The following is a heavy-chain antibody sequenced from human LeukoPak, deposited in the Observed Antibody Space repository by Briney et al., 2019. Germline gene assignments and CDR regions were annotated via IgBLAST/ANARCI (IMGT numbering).Heavy chain of an antibody. Sequence: LPGGSLRLSCAASGFTFSVAAMTWVRQAPGKGLEWVSLIGASGESTYYADSVKGRFTISRDNSKNTLSLQMNSLRGEDTAMYFRAKDIQLSTWGLGTMVTVSS. CDR2: IGASGEST. CDR1: GFTFSVAA. V-gene: IGHV3-23*01. D-gene: IGHD5-24*01. J-gene: IGHJ3*01. CDR3: AKDIQLST.